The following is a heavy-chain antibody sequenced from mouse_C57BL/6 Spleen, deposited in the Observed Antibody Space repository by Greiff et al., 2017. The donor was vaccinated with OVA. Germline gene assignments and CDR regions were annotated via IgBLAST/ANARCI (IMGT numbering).Heavy chain of an antibody. Sequence: VQLQESGPELVKPGASVKISCKASGYAFSSSWMNWVKQRPGQGLEWIGRIYPGDGDTNYNGKFKGKATLTADKSSSTAYMQLSSLTSEDSAVYFCARGVYAMDDWGQGTSVTVSS. CDR2: IYPGDGDT. CDR1: GYAFSSSW. CDR3: ARGVYAMDD. J-gene: IGHJ4*01. V-gene: IGHV1-82*01.